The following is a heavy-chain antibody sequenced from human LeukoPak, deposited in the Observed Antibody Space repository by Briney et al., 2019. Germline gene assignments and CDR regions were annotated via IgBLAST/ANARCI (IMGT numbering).Heavy chain of an antibody. Sequence: TSETLSLTCTVSGYSISSGYYWGWIRQPPGKGLEWIGSIYHGGSTYYNPSLKSRVTISVDTSKNQFSLKLSSVTAADTAVYYCASTDRITIFGVVSDWGQGTLVTASS. CDR2: IYHGGST. V-gene: IGHV4-38-2*02. CDR3: ASTDRITIFGVVSD. J-gene: IGHJ4*02. CDR1: GYSISSGYY. D-gene: IGHD3-3*01.